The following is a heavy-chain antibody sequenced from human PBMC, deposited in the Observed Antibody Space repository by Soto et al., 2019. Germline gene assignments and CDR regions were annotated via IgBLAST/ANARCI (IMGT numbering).Heavy chain of an antibody. J-gene: IGHJ6*02. CDR1: GFSLTGYY. Sequence: GASVKVSCKASGFSLTGYYFHWIRAAPGQGLEWLGWINPNTGGTTYAQKFQGRVTLTWDTSINTAYMELSSLRPDDTAMYYCARGLRYWYGMDVWGQGTTVTVSS. D-gene: IGHD3-9*01. CDR2: INPNTGGT. V-gene: IGHV1-2*02. CDR3: ARGLRYWYGMDV.